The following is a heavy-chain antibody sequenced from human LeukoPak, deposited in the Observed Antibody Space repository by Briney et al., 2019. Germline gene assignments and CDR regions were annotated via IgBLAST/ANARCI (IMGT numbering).Heavy chain of an antibody. CDR1: GGSISSYY. J-gene: IGHJ2*01. CDR3: ARTYGSSGLGYFDL. Sequence: SETLSLTCTVSGGSISSYYWSWIRQPPGKGLEWIGYIYYSGSTNYSPSLKGRLTISVDTSKNQFSLKLSSVTAADTAVYYCARTYGSSGLGYFDLWGRGTLVTVSS. D-gene: IGHD6-13*01. CDR2: IYYSGST. V-gene: IGHV4-59*01.